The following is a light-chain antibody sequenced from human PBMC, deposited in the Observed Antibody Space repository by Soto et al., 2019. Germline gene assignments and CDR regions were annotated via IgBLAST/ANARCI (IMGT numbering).Light chain of an antibody. CDR3: QQYNHWLG. Sequence: EVVMTQSPATLSVSPGERATLSCRASQSVNTNLAWYQQKPGQAPRLLSYGASTRATGTPGRFSGSGSGTEFTLTISSLQSEDVAVYYCQQYNHWLGLGGGTKVAIK. CDR2: GAS. J-gene: IGKJ4*01. CDR1: QSVNTN. V-gene: IGKV3D-15*01.